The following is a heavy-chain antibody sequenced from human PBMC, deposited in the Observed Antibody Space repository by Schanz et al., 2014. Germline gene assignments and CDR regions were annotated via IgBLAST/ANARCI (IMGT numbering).Heavy chain of an antibody. D-gene: IGHD3-10*01. CDR2: ISGSGGST. V-gene: IGHV3-23*01. J-gene: IGHJ3*02. CDR1: GFTFSSYA. CDR3: AKGRFGELSAFDI. Sequence: EVQLLESGGGLVQPGGSLRLSCAASGFTFSSYAMSWVRQAPGQGLEWVSAISGSGGSTYYADSVKGRFTISRGNSKNTLYLQMNSLRAEDTAVYYCAKGRFGELSAFDIWGQGTMVTVSS.